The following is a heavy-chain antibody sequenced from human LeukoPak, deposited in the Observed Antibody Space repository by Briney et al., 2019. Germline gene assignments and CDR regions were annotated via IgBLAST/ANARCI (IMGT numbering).Heavy chain of an antibody. CDR3: ARGYYGSGSYKLDY. D-gene: IGHD3-10*01. Sequence: ASVKVSCKASGYTFTSYDINWVRQATGQGLEWMGWMNSNSGNTGYAQKFQGRVTMTRNTSISTAYMELSSLRSEDTAVYYCARGYYGSGSYKLDYWGQGTLVTVSS. J-gene: IGHJ4*02. CDR1: GYTFTSYD. CDR2: MNSNSGNT. V-gene: IGHV1-8*01.